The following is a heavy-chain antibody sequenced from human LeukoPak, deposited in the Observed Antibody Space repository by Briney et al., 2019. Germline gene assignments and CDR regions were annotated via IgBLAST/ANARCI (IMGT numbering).Heavy chain of an antibody. CDR1: GFTFSSSW. Sequence: GGSLRLSCAASGFTFSSSWMSWVRQAPGKGLEWVSNIKPDGSEKYYVDSVKGRFTISRDNAKNSLYLQMNSLRAEDTALYYCARDTVGVTDYWGQGTLVTVSS. V-gene: IGHV3-7*01. D-gene: IGHD1-26*01. J-gene: IGHJ4*02. CDR3: ARDTVGVTDY. CDR2: IKPDGSEK.